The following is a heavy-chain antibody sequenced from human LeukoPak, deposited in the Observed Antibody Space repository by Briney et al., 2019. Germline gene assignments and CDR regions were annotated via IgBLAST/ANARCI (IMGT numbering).Heavy chain of an antibody. CDR3: AREGIAARPGY. J-gene: IGHJ4*02. V-gene: IGHV3-23*01. CDR1: GFTFGSYA. Sequence: GGSLRLSCAASGFTFGSYAMSWVRQAPGKGLEWVSVICGTGGGTYYADSVKGRFTISRDNSKNTLYLQMNSLRAEDTAVYYCAREGIAARPGYWGQGTLVTVSS. CDR2: ICGTGGGT. D-gene: IGHD6-6*01.